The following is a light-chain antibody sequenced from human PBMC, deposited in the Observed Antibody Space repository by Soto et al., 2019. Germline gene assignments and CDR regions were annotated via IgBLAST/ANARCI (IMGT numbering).Light chain of an antibody. CDR2: AAS. Sequence: IQMTQSPPSLSASVVDRVTITCRASQDIAIYLAWYQQKPGKAPKLLVYAASSLQSGVPSRFSGSGSGTDFTLTISSLQPEDFATYYCQNFASAPQTFGQGTKVDIK. CDR1: QDIAIY. CDR3: QNFASAPQT. J-gene: IGKJ1*01. V-gene: IGKV1-9*01.